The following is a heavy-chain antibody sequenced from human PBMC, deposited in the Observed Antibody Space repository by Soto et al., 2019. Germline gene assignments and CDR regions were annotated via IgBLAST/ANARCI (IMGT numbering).Heavy chain of an antibody. V-gene: IGHV4-4*02. Sequence: QVQLQESGPGLVKPSGTLSLTCAVSGGSISSSNWWSWVRQPPGKGLEWIGEIYDSGSTNDNPSLKSRVTISVDKSKNQFSLKLSSVTAADTAVYYCARDPGDGDYEGYYYYGMDVWGQGTTVTVSS. CDR1: GGSISSSNW. CDR2: IYDSGST. J-gene: IGHJ6*02. D-gene: IGHD4-17*01. CDR3: ARDPGDGDYEGYYYYGMDV.